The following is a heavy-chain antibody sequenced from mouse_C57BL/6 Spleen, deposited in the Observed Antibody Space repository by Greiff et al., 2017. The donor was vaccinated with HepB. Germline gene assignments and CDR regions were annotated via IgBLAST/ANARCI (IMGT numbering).Heavy chain of an antibody. Sequence: VQLQESGAELVKPGASVKMSCKASGYTFTTYPIEWMKQNHGKSLEWIGNFHPYNDDTKYNEKFKGKATLTVEKSSSTVYLELSRLTSDDSAVYYCARRYYDYGGAMDYWGQGTSVTVSS. CDR3: ARRYYDYGGAMDY. J-gene: IGHJ4*01. V-gene: IGHV1-47*01. CDR2: FHPYNDDT. CDR1: GYTFTTYP. D-gene: IGHD2-4*01.